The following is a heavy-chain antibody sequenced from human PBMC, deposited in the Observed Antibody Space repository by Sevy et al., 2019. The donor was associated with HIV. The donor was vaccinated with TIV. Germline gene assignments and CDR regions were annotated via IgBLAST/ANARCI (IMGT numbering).Heavy chain of an antibody. CDR3: AKDHYTAVTIFGVITPGYYGMDV. CDR1: GFTFNDYA. J-gene: IGHJ6*02. CDR2: ITGRGDNT. Sequence: GGSLRLSCAASGFTFNDYAMSWVRQAPGRGLEWVSTITGRGDNTNYAASVKGRFTISRDNSKNTLYLQMNSLRAEDSAVYYCAKDHYTAVTIFGVITPGYYGMDVWGQGTTVTVSS. D-gene: IGHD3-3*01. V-gene: IGHV3-23*01.